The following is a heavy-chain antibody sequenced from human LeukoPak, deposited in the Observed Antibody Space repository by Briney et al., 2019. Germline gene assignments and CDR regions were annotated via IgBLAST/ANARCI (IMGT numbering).Heavy chain of an antibody. CDR3: TRGSYGDYEY. CDR1: RFTFSSYT. CDR2: IDPSSTYI. Sequence: PGGSLRLSCSASRFTFSSYTMNWVRRAPGKGLEWVSSIDPSSTYIYYADSVKGRFTISRDNAQNSLYLQMNSLRAEDTAVYYCTRGSYGDYEYWGQGTLVTVSS. J-gene: IGHJ4*02. D-gene: IGHD4-17*01. V-gene: IGHV3-21*01.